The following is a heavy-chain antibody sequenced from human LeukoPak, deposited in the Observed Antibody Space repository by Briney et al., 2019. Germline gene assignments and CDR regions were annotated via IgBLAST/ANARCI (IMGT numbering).Heavy chain of an antibody. CDR1: GVSFSGYY. J-gene: IGHJ4*02. CDR3: ASTKLTRTGYAY. V-gene: IGHV4-34*01. CDR2: INHSGST. D-gene: IGHD3/OR15-3a*01. Sequence: PSETLSLTCAVYGVSFSGYYWSWIRQPPGKGLEWIGEINHSGSTNYNPSLKSRVTISVDKSKNQFSLKLSSMTAADTAVYYCASTKLTRTGYAYWGQGTLVTVSS.